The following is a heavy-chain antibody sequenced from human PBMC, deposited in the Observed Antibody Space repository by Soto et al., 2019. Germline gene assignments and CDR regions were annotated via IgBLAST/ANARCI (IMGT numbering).Heavy chain of an antibody. CDR2: IIPIQGKA. Sequence: QVQLVQSGAVLKKPGSSVKVSCEASGGSFMSYTFTWVRQAPGQGLEWMGRIIPIQGKANYALKFQDRVTISADRSTRTVYMELTSLRPEDTAVYFCAKSVLFVDHAYMDVWGKGTTVTVSS. J-gene: IGHJ6*03. D-gene: IGHD2-21*01. CDR3: AKSVLFVDHAYMDV. V-gene: IGHV1-69*02. CDR1: GGSFMSYT.